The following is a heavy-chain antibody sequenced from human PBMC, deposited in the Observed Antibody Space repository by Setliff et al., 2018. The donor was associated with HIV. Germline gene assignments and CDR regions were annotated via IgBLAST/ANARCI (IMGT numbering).Heavy chain of an antibody. V-gene: IGHV4-61*02. Sequence: PSETLSLTCTVSGGSISSGSYYWNWIRQPAGKGLEWIGRIFTSGSTNYNPALKSRVTMSIDTSKNQISLKLNSVTAADTATYYCARTPSRGGFDYWGQGTLVTVSS. CDR3: ARTPSRGGFDY. J-gene: IGHJ4*02. CDR1: GGSISSGSYY. D-gene: IGHD3-16*01. CDR2: IFTSGST.